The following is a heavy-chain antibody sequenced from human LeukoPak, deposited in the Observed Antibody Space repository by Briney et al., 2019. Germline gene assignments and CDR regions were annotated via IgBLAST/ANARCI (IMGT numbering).Heavy chain of an antibody. CDR2: ISSDGSKR. CDR1: GFTFSSFA. D-gene: IGHD6-19*01. Sequence: GGSLRLSCAASGFTFSSFAMHWVRQAQGKGLEWVAMISSDGSKRYHADSVKGQITISRDNSKNTLYVQMNSLRPEDTAVYYCARDRSSRGWCFDYWGQGTLVTVSS. CDR3: ARDRSSRGWCFDY. J-gene: IGHJ4*02. V-gene: IGHV3-30-3*01.